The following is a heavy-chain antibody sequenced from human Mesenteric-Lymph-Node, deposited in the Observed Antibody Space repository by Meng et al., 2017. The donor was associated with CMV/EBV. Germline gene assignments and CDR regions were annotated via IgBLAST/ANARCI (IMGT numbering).Heavy chain of an antibody. V-gene: IGHV3-7*01. D-gene: IGHD2-15*01. CDR2: INEDGSEK. CDR1: GFTSTTYW. CDR3: AKGERYCSGGSCYSYYYYYYYGMDV. J-gene: IGHJ6*02. Sequence: GGSLRLSCAASGFTSTTYWRSWVRQVPGKGLEWVANINEDGSEKYYVDSVKGRFTISRDNSKNTLYLQMNSLRAEDTAVYYCAKGERYCSGGSCYSYYYYYYYGMDVWGQGTTVTVSS.